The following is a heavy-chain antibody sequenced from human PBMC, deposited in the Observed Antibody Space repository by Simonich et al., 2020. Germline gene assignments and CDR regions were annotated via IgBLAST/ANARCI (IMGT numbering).Heavy chain of an antibody. CDR2: DPAYNVYT. CDR3: ARSTTGTTAFDI. Sequence: QVQLVQSGAEVKKPGASVKVSCKASGYTFTSYGICWVRQAPGQGVEWKGSDPAYNVYTNYAQKLQGSVTMTTATSSSTAYMELRSLRSDDTAVYYCARSTTGTTAFDIWGQGTMVTVSS. D-gene: IGHD1-1*01. V-gene: IGHV1-18*01. J-gene: IGHJ3*02. CDR1: GYTFTSYG.